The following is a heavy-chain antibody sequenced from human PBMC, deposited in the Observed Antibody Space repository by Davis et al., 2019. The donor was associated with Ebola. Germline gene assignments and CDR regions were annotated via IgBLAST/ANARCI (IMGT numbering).Heavy chain of an antibody. CDR3: ARFPVVYYYYYGMDV. J-gene: IGHJ6*02. Sequence: MPGGSLRLSCTVSGASISSAHWSWIRQPPGEGLEWIGYIYNNGSTNYNPSLKSRVTISVDTSKNQFSLKLSSVTAADTAVYYCARFPVVYYYYYGMDVWGQGTTVTVSS. D-gene: IGHD2-15*01. V-gene: IGHV4-59*12. CDR2: IYNNGST. CDR1: GASISSAH.